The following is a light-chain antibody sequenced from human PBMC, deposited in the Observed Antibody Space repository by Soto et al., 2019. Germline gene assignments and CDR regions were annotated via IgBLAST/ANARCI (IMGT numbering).Light chain of an antibody. V-gene: IGKV3-15*01. CDR2: GAS. J-gene: IGKJ1*01. Sequence: DIVMTQSPATLSVSPGQGATLSCRASQPISRNLAWYQQKPGQAPRLLIYGASTRDTDIPGRFSGGGSGTEFTLTISSLQSEDFAIYFCQQYNTWPRTFGQGTKVEVK. CDR1: QPISRN. CDR3: QQYNTWPRT.